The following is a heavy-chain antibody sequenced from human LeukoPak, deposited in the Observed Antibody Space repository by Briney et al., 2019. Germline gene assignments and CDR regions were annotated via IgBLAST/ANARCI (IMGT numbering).Heavy chain of an antibody. J-gene: IGHJ3*02. CDR1: GGSISSYY. V-gene: IGHV4-59*01. D-gene: IGHD3-3*01. Sequence: SETLSLTCTVPGGSISSYYWSCSRQPPGKGLEWIGYIYYSGSTNYNPSLKSRVTISVDTSKNQFSLKLSSVAAADTAVYYCARPRGVVDAFDIWGQGTMVTVSS. CDR2: IYYSGST. CDR3: ARPRGVVDAFDI.